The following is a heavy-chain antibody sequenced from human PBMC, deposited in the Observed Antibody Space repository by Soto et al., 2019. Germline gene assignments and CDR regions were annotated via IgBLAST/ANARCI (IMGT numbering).Heavy chain of an antibody. CDR2: INAGNGNT. J-gene: IGHJ6*02. CDR1: GYTFTSYA. CDR3: ASSHLKSYYYYGMDG. D-gene: IGHD3-3*02. V-gene: IGHV1-3*01. Sequence: VSCKASGYTFTSYAMHWVRQAPGQRLEWMGWINAGNGNTKYSQKFQGRVTITRDTSASTAHMELSNLRSEDTAVYYCASSHLKSYYYYGMDGWGQGTTVTVSS.